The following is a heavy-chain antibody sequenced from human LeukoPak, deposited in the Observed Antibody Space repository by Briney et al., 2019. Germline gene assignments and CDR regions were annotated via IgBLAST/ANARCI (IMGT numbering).Heavy chain of an antibody. CDR3: ARASASVGIAAAVSYYYYYMDV. Sequence: SETLSLTCTVSGGSISSSSYYWGWIRQPPGKGLEWIGSIYYSGSTYYNPSLKSRVTISVDTSKNQFSLKLSSVTAADTAVYYCARASASVGIAAAVSYYYYYMDVWDKGTTVTVSS. V-gene: IGHV4-39*07. CDR1: GGSISSSSYY. D-gene: IGHD6-13*01. CDR2: IYYSGST. J-gene: IGHJ6*03.